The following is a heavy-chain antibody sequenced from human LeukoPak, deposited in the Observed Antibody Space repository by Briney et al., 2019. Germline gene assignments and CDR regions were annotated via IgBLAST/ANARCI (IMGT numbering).Heavy chain of an antibody. J-gene: IGHJ4*02. CDR2: IIPILGIA. CDR3: ARDPVVTATNFDY. D-gene: IGHD2-21*02. Sequence: SVKVSCKASGGTFSSYAISWVRQAPGQGLERMGRIIPILGIANYAQKFQGRVTITADKSTSTAYMELSSLRSEDTAVYYCARDPVVTATNFDYWGQGTLVTVSS. CDR1: GGTFSSYA. V-gene: IGHV1-69*04.